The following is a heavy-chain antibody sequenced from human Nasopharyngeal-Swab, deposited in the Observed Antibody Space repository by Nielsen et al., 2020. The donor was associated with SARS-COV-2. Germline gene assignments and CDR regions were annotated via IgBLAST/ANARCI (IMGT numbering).Heavy chain of an antibody. Sequence: VRQAPGKGLEWVAVIWYDGSNKYYADSVKGRFTISRDNSKNTLYLQMNSLRAEDTAVYYCARDSTYDILTGYPFDYWGQGTLVTVS. D-gene: IGHD3-9*01. J-gene: IGHJ4*02. CDR2: IWYDGSNK. CDR3: ARDSTYDILTGYPFDY. V-gene: IGHV3-33*01.